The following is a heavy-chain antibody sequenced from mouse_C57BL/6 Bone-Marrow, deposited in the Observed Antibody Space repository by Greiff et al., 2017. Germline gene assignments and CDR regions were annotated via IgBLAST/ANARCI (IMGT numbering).Heavy chain of an antibody. CDR1: GYAFTNYL. CDR3: ARSRLLRLDY. J-gene: IGHJ2*01. V-gene: IGHV1-54*01. D-gene: IGHD2-3*01. CDR2: INPGSGGT. Sequence: QVQLQQSGAELVRPGTSVKVSCKASGYAFTNYLIEWVKQRPGQGLEWIGVINPGSGGTNYNEKFKGKATLTADTSSSTAYMQLSSLTSEDSAVYFCARSRLLRLDYWGQGTTLTVSS.